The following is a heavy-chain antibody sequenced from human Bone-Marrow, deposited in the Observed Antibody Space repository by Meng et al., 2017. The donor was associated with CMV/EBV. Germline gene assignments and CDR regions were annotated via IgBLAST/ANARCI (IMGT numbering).Heavy chain of an antibody. V-gene: IGHV3-23*01. CDR3: ANSVPAAGTGMDY. Sequence: GESLKISCAASGFTFSSYAMSWVRQAPGKGLKWVSAISGSGGSTYYADSVKGRFTISRDNSKSTLYLQMNSLRAEDTAVYYCANSVPAAGTGMDYWGQGTLVTVSS. CDR2: ISGSGGST. CDR1: GFTFSSYA. J-gene: IGHJ4*02. D-gene: IGHD6-13*01.